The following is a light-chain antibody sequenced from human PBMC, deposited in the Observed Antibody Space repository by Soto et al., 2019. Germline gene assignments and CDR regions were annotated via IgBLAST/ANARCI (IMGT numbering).Light chain of an antibody. CDR2: AAS. CDR3: QQYNSYPIT. J-gene: IGKJ5*01. CDR1: QGISSY. V-gene: IGKV1D-16*01. Sequence: DIQMTQSPSSLSASVGDRVTITCRASQGISSYLAWYQQKPEKAPKSLIYAASNLQSGVPSRFSGSGYGTDFTLTISSLQPEDFATYYCQQYNSYPITFGQGTRLEIK.